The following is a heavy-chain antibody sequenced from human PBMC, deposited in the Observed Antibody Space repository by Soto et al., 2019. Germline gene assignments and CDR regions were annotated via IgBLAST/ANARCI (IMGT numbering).Heavy chain of an antibody. CDR1: GYTFTSYG. V-gene: IGHV1-18*01. CDR3: SRDLRIVTTTSRQGFDY. D-gene: IGHD5-12*01. Sequence: QVQLVQSGAVVKKPGASVKVSCRTSGYTFTSYGVSWVRQAPGQGLEWVGWISSFNGNTKYAQKFQDRVTMTTDTSTNTAYMELRSLRSDDDGLYFCSRDLRIVTTTSRQGFDYWGQGTLVSVSS. J-gene: IGHJ4*02. CDR2: ISSFNGNT.